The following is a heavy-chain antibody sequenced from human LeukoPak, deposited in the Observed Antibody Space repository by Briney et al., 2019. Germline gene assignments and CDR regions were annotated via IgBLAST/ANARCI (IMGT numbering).Heavy chain of an antibody. Sequence: GASVKVSCKASGYTFTSYYMHWVRQAPGQGLEWMGIINPSGGSASYAQKFQGRVTMTRDTSTSTVYMELSSLRSEDTAVYYCARVSFDYTIDYWGQGTLVTVSS. V-gene: IGHV1-46*01. D-gene: IGHD4-11*01. CDR3: ARVSFDYTIDY. J-gene: IGHJ4*02. CDR1: GYTFTSYY. CDR2: INPSGGSA.